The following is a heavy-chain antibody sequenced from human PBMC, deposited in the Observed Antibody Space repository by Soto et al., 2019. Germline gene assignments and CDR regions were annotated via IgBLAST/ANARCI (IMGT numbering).Heavy chain of an antibody. CDR1: GFSFDNYW. Sequence: GGSLRLSCAASGFSFDNYWMTWVRQAPGKGLEWVANIKEDGSEKYYGDSVKGRFTNSRDNAKNSLNLQMNRLRVEDTAVYYCARGSCSVYSPSTHWGQGTLVTVSS. V-gene: IGHV3-7*05. CDR3: ARGSCSVYSPSTH. CDR2: IKEDGSEK. J-gene: IGHJ4*02. D-gene: IGHD2-15*01.